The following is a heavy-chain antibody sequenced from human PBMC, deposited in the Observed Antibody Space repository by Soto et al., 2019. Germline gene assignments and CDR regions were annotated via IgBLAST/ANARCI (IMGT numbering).Heavy chain of an antibody. Sequence: SETLSLTCTVSGGSISSGGYYWSWIRQHPGKGLEWIGYIYYSGSTYYNPSLKSRVTISVDTSKNQFSLKLSSVTAADTAVYYCARASYYDFWSGYPHGYYFDYWGQGTLVTRLL. V-gene: IGHV4-31*03. CDR1: GGSISSGGYY. J-gene: IGHJ4*02. CDR3: ARASYYDFWSGYPHGYYFDY. CDR2: IYYSGST. D-gene: IGHD3-3*01.